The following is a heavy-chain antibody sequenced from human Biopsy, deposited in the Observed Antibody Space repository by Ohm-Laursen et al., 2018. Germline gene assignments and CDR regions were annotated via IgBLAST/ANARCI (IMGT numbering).Heavy chain of an antibody. Sequence: ASVKVSCKASGYTFPSYGISWVRQAPGQGLEWMGWISAYNGNRNYAQKFQGRVTMTTDTSTSTAYMELRSLKSDDTAVYFCAREEDNSGYDYYGMDVWGQGTTVTVSS. CDR3: AREEDNSGYDYYGMDV. CDR2: ISAYNGNR. J-gene: IGHJ6*02. CDR1: GYTFPSYG. V-gene: IGHV1-18*01. D-gene: IGHD3-22*01.